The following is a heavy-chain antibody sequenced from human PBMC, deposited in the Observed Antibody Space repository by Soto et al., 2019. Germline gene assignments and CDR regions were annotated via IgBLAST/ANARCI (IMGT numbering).Heavy chain of an antibody. J-gene: IGHJ6*02. CDR1: GGTFSSYA. CDR2: IIPIFGTA. V-gene: IGHV1-69*13. Sequence: SVKVSCKASGGTFSSYAISWVRQAPGQGLEWMGGIIPIFGTANYAQKFQGRVTITADESTSTAYMELSSLRSEDTAVYYCARVYGDYVRYYYYGMDVWGQGTTVTVSS. D-gene: IGHD4-17*01. CDR3: ARVYGDYVRYYYYGMDV.